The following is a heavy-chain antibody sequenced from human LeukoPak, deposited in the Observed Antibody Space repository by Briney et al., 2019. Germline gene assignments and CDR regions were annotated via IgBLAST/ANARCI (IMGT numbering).Heavy chain of an antibody. CDR2: IYPGDSDT. CDR1: GYSFTSYL. V-gene: IGHV5-51*01. J-gene: IGHJ4*02. CDR3: ARRPLGASTSHFDY. Sequence: GESLKISCKGSGYSFTSYLIGWVRQMPGKGLEWMGIIYPGDSDTRYSPSFQGQGTISDDKSISTAYLQWSSLKASDTAMYSCARRPLGASTSHFDYWGQGTLVTVSS. D-gene: IGHD1-26*01.